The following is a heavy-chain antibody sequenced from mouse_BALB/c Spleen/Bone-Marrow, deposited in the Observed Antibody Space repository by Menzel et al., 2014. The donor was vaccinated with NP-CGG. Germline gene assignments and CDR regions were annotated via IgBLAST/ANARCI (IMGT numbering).Heavy chain of an antibody. CDR2: INPDSSTI. V-gene: IGHV4-1*02. CDR3: AREGDGSYWYLDV. Sequence: EVMLVESGGGLVQPGGSLKLSCAASGFDFSRYWMSWVRQAPWKGLEWIGEINPDSSTINYTPSLKDKFIISRDNAKNTLYLQMSKVRSEDTALYYCAREGDGSYWYLDVWGAGTTVTVSS. J-gene: IGHJ1*01. CDR1: GFDFSRYW. D-gene: IGHD2-3*01.